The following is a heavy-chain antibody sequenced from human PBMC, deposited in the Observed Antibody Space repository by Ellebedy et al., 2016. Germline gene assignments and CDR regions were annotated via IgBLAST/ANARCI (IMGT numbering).Heavy chain of an antibody. D-gene: IGHD6-13*01. J-gene: IGHJ4*02. Sequence: GGSLRLXXAASGFIFSDYYMSWFRQAPGKGLEWVSYISSSGSDMYYADSVKGRFTMSRDNAKSSVYLEMNSLRAEDTAIYYCARVHETTAAGKIDFWGQGTLVTVCS. CDR1: GFIFSDYY. CDR2: ISSSGSDM. CDR3: ARVHETTAAGKIDF. V-gene: IGHV3-11*01.